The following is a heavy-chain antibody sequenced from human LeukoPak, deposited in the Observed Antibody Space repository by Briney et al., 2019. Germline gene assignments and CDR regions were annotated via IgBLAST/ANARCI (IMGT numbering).Heavy chain of an antibody. CDR1: GFTFSSYS. CDR2: ISSSSSYI. D-gene: IGHD6-13*01. Sequence: PGGSLRLSCAASGFTFSSYSMNWVREAPGKRLEWVSSISSSSSYIYYADSVKGRFTISRDNAKNSLYLQMNSLRAEDTAVYYCARDLSSSWYPGWFDPWGQGTLVTVSS. CDR3: ARDLSSSWYPGWFDP. J-gene: IGHJ5*02. V-gene: IGHV3-21*01.